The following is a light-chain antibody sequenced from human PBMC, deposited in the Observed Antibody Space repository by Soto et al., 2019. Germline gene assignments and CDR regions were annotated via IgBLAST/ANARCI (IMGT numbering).Light chain of an antibody. Sequence: EIVLTQSPGTLSLYSGERATLSCRASQSVGSSYLAWYQQKPGQAPRLLIYGASSRATGIPDRFSGSGSGTDFTLTITRLEHEDVAVYFCQQFGFSPWTFGQGTRVDIK. CDR3: QQFGFSPWT. V-gene: IGKV3-20*01. CDR2: GAS. J-gene: IGKJ1*01. CDR1: QSVGSSY.